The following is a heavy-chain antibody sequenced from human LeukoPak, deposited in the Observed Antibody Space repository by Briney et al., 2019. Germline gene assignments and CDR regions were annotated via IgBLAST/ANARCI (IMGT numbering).Heavy chain of an antibody. Sequence: SETLSLTCTVSGGSISSYYWSWIRQPPGKGLEWIGYIYYSGSTNYNPSLKSRVTISVDTSKNQFSLKLSSVTAADTAVYYCAKGPIAVAGTGAFDIWGQGTVVTVSS. D-gene: IGHD6-19*01. J-gene: IGHJ3*02. CDR1: GGSISSYY. CDR3: AKGPIAVAGTGAFDI. V-gene: IGHV4-59*01. CDR2: IYYSGST.